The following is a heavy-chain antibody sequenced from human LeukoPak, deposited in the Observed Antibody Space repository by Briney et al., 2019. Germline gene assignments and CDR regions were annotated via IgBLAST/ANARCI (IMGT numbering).Heavy chain of an antibody. CDR3: ARTIFNDNGDY. J-gene: IGHJ4*02. CDR1: GYTFTSYY. V-gene: IGHV1-46*01. D-gene: IGHD3-3*01. CDR2: INPSGGST. Sequence: ASVTVSCTASGYTFTSYYMHWVRQAPGQGLEWMGIINPSGGSTSYEQKFQGRGTMTRGTSTSTGYMELSSLRSEDTAVYYCARTIFNDNGDYWGQGTLVTVSS.